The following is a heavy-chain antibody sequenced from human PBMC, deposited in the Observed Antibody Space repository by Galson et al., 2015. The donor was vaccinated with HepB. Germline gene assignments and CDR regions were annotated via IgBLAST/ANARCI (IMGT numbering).Heavy chain of an antibody. CDR2: IYYSGNT. CDR1: GGSISSGGYY. J-gene: IGHJ6*02. V-gene: IGHV4-31*03. D-gene: IGHD3-9*01. CDR3: ARNAYYDILTGYYGVDYYYYYAMDV. Sequence: TLSLTCTVSGGSISSGGYYWSWIRQHPGKGLEWIGYIYYSGNTYYNPSLKSWVTISVDTSKNQFSLKLRSVTAADTAVYYCARNAYYDILTGYYGVDYYYYYAMDVWGQGTTVTVSS.